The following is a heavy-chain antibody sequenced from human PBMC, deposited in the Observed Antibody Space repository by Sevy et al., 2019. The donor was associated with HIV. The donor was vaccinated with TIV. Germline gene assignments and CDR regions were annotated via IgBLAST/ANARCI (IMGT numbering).Heavy chain of an antibody. J-gene: IGHJ4*02. CDR3: ARGSGPTVVVADVY. Sequence: GGSLRLSCAASGFTFSDYYMTWIRQAPGKGLEWISYISSTGKTIYYADSVKGRFTVSRDNPRKLLYVQMNSLRVEDTAVYYCARGSGPTVVVADVYWGQGTLVTVSS. V-gene: IGHV3-11*01. CDR1: GFTFSDYY. D-gene: IGHD3-22*01. CDR2: ISSTGKTI.